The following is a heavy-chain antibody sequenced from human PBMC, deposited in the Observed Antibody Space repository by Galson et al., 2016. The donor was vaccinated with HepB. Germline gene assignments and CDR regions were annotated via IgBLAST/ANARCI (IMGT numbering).Heavy chain of an antibody. J-gene: IGHJ4*02. CDR2: IKPDGSDN. Sequence: SLRLSCAASGFIFSSYWISWVRQAPGKGLEWVANIKPDGSDNHFVDSVRGRFTISRDNAKNLVYLQMDSLRVEETAVYFCAREVSGSYFDWGQGTLVTVSS. CDR1: GFIFSSYW. CDR3: AREVSGSYFD. V-gene: IGHV3-7*01. D-gene: IGHD3-10*01.